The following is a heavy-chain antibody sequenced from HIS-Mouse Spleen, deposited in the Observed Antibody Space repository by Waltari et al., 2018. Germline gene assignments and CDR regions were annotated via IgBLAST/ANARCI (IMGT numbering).Heavy chain of an antibody. CDR2: IYYSGGT. CDR1: GGSISSSSYY. D-gene: IGHD6-13*01. Sequence: QLQLQESGPGLVKPSETLSLTCTVSGGSISSSSYYWGWIRQPPGKGLAWIGSIYYSGGTYYNPSLKSRGTRAVDTSKNQFSLKLSSVTAADTAVYYCAREIPYSSSWYDWYFDLWGRGTLVTVSS. V-gene: IGHV4-39*07. CDR3: AREIPYSSSWYDWYFDL. J-gene: IGHJ2*01.